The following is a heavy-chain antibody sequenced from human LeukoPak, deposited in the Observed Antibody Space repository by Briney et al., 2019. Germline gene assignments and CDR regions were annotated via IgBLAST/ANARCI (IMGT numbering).Heavy chain of an antibody. CDR1: GYSFTGYY. CDR2: INPNSGGT. CDR3: AEISGYDPYYFDY. Sequence: GASVRLPCKASGYSFTGYYMLWVRQAPGQGLEWMGCINPNSGGTDYAQKFQGRITMTRDTSISTAYTELSRLTSDDTAVYYCAEISGYDPYYFDYWGQGTLVAVSS. V-gene: IGHV1-2*02. D-gene: IGHD5-12*01. J-gene: IGHJ4*02.